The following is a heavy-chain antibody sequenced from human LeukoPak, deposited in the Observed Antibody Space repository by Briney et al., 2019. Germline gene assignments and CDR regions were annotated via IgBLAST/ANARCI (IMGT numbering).Heavy chain of an antibody. D-gene: IGHD2-8*01. CDR2: ISGSGGST. Sequence: GGTLRLSCAASGFTFSSYGMSWVRQAPGKGLEWVSAISGSGGSTYYADSVKGRFTISRDNAKNLLYLQMNSLRPDDTALYYCSTDPRLLIYWGHGTLVTVSS. CDR3: STDPRLLIY. CDR1: GFTFSSYG. V-gene: IGHV3-23*01. J-gene: IGHJ4*01.